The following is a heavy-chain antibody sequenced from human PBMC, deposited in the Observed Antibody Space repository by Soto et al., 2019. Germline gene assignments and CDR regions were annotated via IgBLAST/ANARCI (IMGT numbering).Heavy chain of an antibody. V-gene: IGHV1-2*04. CDR3: ARDAHPYVVVPAADRAFDI. D-gene: IGHD2-2*01. CDR2: INPNSGGT. CDR1: GYTFTGYY. J-gene: IGHJ3*02. Sequence: ASVKVSCKASGYTFTGYYMHWVRQAPGQGLDWMGWINPNSGGTNYAQKFQGWVTMTRDTSISTAYMELSRLRSDDTAVYYCARDAHPYVVVPAADRAFDIWGQGTMVTVSS.